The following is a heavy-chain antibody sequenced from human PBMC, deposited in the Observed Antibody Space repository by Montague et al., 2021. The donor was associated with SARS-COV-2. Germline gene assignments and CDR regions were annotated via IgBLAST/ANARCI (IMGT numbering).Heavy chain of an antibody. Sequence: SETLSLTCTVSGGSISSYYWSWIWQPPGKGLEWIGYIYYSGSTNYNSSLKSRVTISVDTSKNQFSLKLSSVTVADTDVYFCARDSHYYYSSGHFDYWGQGTLVTVSS. CDR2: IYYSGST. CDR3: ARDSHYYYSSGHFDY. CDR1: GGSISSYY. J-gene: IGHJ4*02. V-gene: IGHV4-59*13. D-gene: IGHD3-22*01.